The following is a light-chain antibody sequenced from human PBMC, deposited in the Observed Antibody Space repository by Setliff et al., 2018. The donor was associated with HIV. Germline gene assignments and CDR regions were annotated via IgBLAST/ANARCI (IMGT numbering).Light chain of an antibody. J-gene: IGKJ1*01. V-gene: IGKV3-20*01. Sequence: EIVLTQSPGTLSLSPGETATLSCRASQSVSNNYLAWYQEKPGQAPRLLLYGASSRATGIPDRFSGSGSGTDFTLTVSRLEPEDFAVYYCQHYGSSPLTFGQGTKVDIK. CDR3: QHYGSSPLT. CDR2: GAS. CDR1: QSVSNNY.